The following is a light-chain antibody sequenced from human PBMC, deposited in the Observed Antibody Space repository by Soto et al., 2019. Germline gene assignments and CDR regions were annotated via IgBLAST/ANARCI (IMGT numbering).Light chain of an antibody. Sequence: EIVLTQSPVTLSLSPGERATLSCRASQSVSSYLAWYQQRPGQAPRLLIYDASNRATGIPARFSGGGSGTEFNLTISSLQSEDFAIYYCQQYDDWPRTFGQGTKVDIK. V-gene: IGKV3-11*01. J-gene: IGKJ1*01. CDR1: QSVSSY. CDR3: QQYDDWPRT. CDR2: DAS.